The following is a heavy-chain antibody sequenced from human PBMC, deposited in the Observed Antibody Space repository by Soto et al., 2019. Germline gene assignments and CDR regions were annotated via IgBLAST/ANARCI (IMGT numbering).Heavy chain of an antibody. CDR1: GFTFSSYA. J-gene: IGHJ3*01. CDR3: AKELAAGGAGVDDF. D-gene: IGHD6-13*01. V-gene: IGHV3-23*01. Sequence: GGSLRLSCVASGFTFSSYAMSWVRQAPGKGLEWVSAIKSGGGRTFYGDPVKGRFTISRDNSKNTLFLQMNSLRAEDTDIYYCAKELAAGGAGVDDFWGGGTVVTVS. CDR2: IKSGGGRT.